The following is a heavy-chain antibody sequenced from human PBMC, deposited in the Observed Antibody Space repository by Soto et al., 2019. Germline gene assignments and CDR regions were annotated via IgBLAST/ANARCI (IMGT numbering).Heavy chain of an antibody. J-gene: IGHJ4*02. CDR3: ATRGITLYHFDS. V-gene: IGHV4-31*03. Sequence: QVQLQESGPGLVKLSQTLSLTCSVSGDSISRYGFYWSWIRQRPGKGLEWIGYISYSGNPYFNPSLRSRATISIDTSKNQFSLRLSSVTAADTAVYYCATRGITLYHFDSWGQGTLVTVSS. D-gene: IGHD3-10*01. CDR2: ISYSGNP. CDR1: GDSISRYGFY.